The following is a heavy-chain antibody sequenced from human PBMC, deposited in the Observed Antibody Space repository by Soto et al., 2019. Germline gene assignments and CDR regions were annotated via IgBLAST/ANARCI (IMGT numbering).Heavy chain of an antibody. D-gene: IGHD1-7*01. CDR1: GFAFSNYS. V-gene: IGHV3-48*02. J-gene: IGHJ4*02. CDR3: ARGTKGGSPPL. CDR2: ISSSSTNT. Sequence: EVQLVESGGGLVQPGGSLRLSCAGSGFAFSNYSMNWVRQAPGKGLEWVSYISSSSTNTYYAASVRGRFTISRDNAKNSLYLRMNSLKDEDTAVYYCARGTKGGSPPLWAQGTLVTVSS.